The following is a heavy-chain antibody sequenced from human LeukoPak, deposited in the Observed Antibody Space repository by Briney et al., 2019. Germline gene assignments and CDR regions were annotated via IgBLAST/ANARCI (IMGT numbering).Heavy chain of an antibody. CDR1: GYTFTGYY. CDR3: ARDPITFGGVIVIPEILGMDV. CDR2: INPNSGGT. D-gene: IGHD3-16*02. V-gene: IGHV1-2*02. J-gene: IGHJ6*02. Sequence: ASVKVSCKASGYTFTGYYMLWVRQAPGQGLEWMGWINPNSGGTNYAQKFQGRVTMTRDTSITTAYMELSRLRSDDTAVYYCARDPITFGGVIVIPEILGMDVWGQGTTATVSS.